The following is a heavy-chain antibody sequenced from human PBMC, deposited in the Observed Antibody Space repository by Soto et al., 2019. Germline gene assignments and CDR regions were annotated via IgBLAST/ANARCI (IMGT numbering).Heavy chain of an antibody. J-gene: IGHJ6*02. CDR1: GLIVSDNY. V-gene: IGHV3-53*02. CDR2: IFSGGST. D-gene: IGHD3-3*01. CDR3: ARGIYSDFYGMDV. Sequence: VQLVETGGGLIQPRGSLRLSCAASGLIVSDNYISWIRQGPEKGLEWVAIIFSGGSTYYADSVKGRFTTSRDDYKNTVYLQMNDLREEDTAVYYCARGIYSDFYGMDVWGQGTTVTVSS.